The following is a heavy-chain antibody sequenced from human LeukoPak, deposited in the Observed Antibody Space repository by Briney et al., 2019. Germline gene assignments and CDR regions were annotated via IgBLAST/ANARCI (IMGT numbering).Heavy chain of an antibody. CDR3: ARGRPHGNDY. CDR1: GFTFSTYA. J-gene: IGHJ4*02. CDR2: IASDGSST. Sequence: GGSLRLSCSASGFTFSTYAMHWVRQAPGKGLVWVSRIASDGSSTTYADSVKGRFSISRDNAKNTLYLQMNSLRVEDTAVYYCARGRPHGNDYWGQGTLVTVSS. D-gene: IGHD4-23*01. V-gene: IGHV3-74*01.